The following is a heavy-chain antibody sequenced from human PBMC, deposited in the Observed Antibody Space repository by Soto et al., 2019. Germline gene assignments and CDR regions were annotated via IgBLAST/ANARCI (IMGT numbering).Heavy chain of an antibody. CDR2: IYPAYSDA. Sequence: PGESLKIYCNGSGYSFPSYWIGWVRQLPGKGLEWMAIIYPAYSDARYSASFQGQVTISADKSITTAYLQWSSLTASDTAMYYCARVFASVSYWQYVDYWGQGTLVTVSS. V-gene: IGHV5-51*01. J-gene: IGHJ4*02. CDR1: GYSFPSYW. CDR3: ARVFASVSYWQYVDY. D-gene: IGHD1-26*01.